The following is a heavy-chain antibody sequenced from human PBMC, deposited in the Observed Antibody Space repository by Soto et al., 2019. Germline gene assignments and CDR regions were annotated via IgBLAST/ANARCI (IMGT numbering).Heavy chain of an antibody. D-gene: IGHD1-1*01. CDR3: ARGTTTSAFSAMDV. CDR1: GFTFSYHA. J-gene: IGHJ6*02. V-gene: IGHV3-30-3*01. Sequence: QVQLVESGGVVVQPGRSLRLSCAASGFTFSYHALNWVRQAPGKGLEWVAVISYDGDNKYIAESVKGRFTISRDNSKHTVSLQMNSLRAEDTAMYFCARGTTTSAFSAMDVWGQGNTVTVSS. CDR2: ISYDGDNK.